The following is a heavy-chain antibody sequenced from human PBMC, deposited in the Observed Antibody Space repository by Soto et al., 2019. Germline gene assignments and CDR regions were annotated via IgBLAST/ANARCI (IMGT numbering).Heavy chain of an antibody. J-gene: IGHJ4*02. Sequence: GGSLRLSCAASGFTFSSYAMHWVRQAPCKGLEWVAVISYDGSNKYYADSVKGRFTISRDNSKNTLYLQMNSLRAEDTAVYYCARDFAPYLIVATILYYFDYWGQGTLVTVSS. CDR3: ARDFAPYLIVATILYYFDY. CDR2: ISYDGSNK. V-gene: IGHV3-30-3*01. CDR1: GFTFSSYA. D-gene: IGHD5-12*01.